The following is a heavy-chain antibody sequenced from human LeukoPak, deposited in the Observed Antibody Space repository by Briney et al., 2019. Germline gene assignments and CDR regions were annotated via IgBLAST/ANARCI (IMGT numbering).Heavy chain of an antibody. D-gene: IGHD2-2*01. Sequence: ASVKVSCKASGYTFTGYYMHWVRQAPGQGLEWMGWINPNSGGTNYAQKFQGRVTMTEDTSTDTAYMELSSPRSEDTAVYYCATVGRQYQLLPGWDYWGQGTLVTVSS. J-gene: IGHJ4*02. CDR3: ATVGRQYQLLPGWDY. CDR1: GYTFTGYY. V-gene: IGHV1-2*02. CDR2: INPNSGGT.